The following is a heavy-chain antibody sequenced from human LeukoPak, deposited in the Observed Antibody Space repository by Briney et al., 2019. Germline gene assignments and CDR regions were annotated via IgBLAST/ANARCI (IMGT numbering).Heavy chain of an antibody. CDR2: ISYSGST. CDR1: GGSISNYY. V-gene: IGHV4-59*08. Sequence: SETLSLTCTVSGGSISNYYWSWIRQPPGKGLEWLGYISYSGSTNYNPSLKSRVTISLDTSKNQFSLKLSSVTAADTAVYYCARRMGGDYGHWFDPWGQGTLVTVSS. D-gene: IGHD4-17*01. CDR3: ARRMGGDYGHWFDP. J-gene: IGHJ5*02.